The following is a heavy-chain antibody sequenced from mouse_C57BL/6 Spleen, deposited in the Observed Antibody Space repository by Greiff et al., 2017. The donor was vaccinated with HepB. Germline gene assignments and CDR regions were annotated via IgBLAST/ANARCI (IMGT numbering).Heavy chain of an antibody. J-gene: IGHJ3*01. CDR1: GYAFSSYW. CDR2: IYPGDGDT. Sequence: VKVVESGAELVKPGASVKISCKASGYAFSSYWMNWVKQRPGKGLEWIGQIYPGDGDTNYNGKFKGKATLTADKSSSTAYMQLSSLTSEDSAVYFCAREGNEGFAYWGQGTLVTVSA. CDR3: AREGNEGFAY. D-gene: IGHD2-1*01. V-gene: IGHV1-80*01.